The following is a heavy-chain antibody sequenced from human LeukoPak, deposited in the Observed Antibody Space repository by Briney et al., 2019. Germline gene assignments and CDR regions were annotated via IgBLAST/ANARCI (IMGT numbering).Heavy chain of an antibody. CDR2: MYYRGST. Sequence: PSRTLSLTCTVSGGSIRSRSYYWGWIRQSPGKGLEWVGCMYYRGSTYYNPSLKSRVTLSVDTPKNQFSLKLSSVTAADTAVYYCARHGRDGYNYGHVVYYWGQGTLVTVSS. CDR1: GGSIRSRSYY. D-gene: IGHD5-24*01. V-gene: IGHV4-39*01. CDR3: ARHGRDGYNYGHVVYY. J-gene: IGHJ4*02.